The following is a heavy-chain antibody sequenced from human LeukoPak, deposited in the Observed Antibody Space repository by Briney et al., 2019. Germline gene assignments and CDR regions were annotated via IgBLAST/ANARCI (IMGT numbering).Heavy chain of an antibody. CDR3: AKDGAGRGSYFH. D-gene: IGHD1-26*01. Sequence: GGPLSLSCAASGFTFSSYARTWFRQSPGKGLEWVSAISGSGGSTYYADSVKGRFTISRDNSKNTLYLQMNSLRAEDTAVYYCAKDGAGRGSYFHWGQGTLVTVSS. J-gene: IGHJ4*02. V-gene: IGHV3-23*01. CDR2: ISGSGGST. CDR1: GFTFSSYA.